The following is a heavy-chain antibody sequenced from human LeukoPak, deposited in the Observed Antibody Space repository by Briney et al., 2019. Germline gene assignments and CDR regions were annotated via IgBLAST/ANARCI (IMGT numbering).Heavy chain of an antibody. D-gene: IGHD2-2*01. V-gene: IGHV4-34*01. Sequence: SETLSLTCAVYGGSFSGYYWSWIRQPPGKGLGWIGEINHSGSTNYNPSLKSRVTISVDTSKNQFSLKMSSVTAADTAVYYCARHVRAAMLRTVRYNWFDPWGQGTLVTVSS. J-gene: IGHJ5*02. CDR3: ARHVRAAMLRTVRYNWFDP. CDR1: GGSFSGYY. CDR2: INHSGST.